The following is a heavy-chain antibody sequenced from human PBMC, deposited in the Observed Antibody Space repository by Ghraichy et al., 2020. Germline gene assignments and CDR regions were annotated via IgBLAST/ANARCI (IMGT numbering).Heavy chain of an antibody. CDR2: IRNKPNSYTT. CDR1: GFTFSDQY. J-gene: IGHJ6*03. CDR3: AREVGVCRSTNCPLYGHDYFYYYMDV. Sequence: GGSLRLSCAASGFTFSDQYMDWVRQAPGKGLEWLGRIRNKPNSYTTEYAASVKGRFTISRDDSKNSLYLQVNSLKTEDTAVYYCAREVGVCRSTNCPLYGHDYFYYYMDVWGKGTTVTVSS. V-gene: IGHV3-72*01. D-gene: IGHD2-2*01.